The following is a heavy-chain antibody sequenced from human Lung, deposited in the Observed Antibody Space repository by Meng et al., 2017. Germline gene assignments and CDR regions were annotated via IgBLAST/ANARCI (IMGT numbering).Heavy chain of an antibody. J-gene: IGHJ4*02. CDR1: DYTMCSYG. CDR2: ISGFNGYT. V-gene: IGHV1-18*01. Sequence: QGHVMQTGAEVKQSEASENVSCKSSDYTMCSYGRMWVRQAPGKGLEYVGWISGFNGYTNYAQKFQGRVSMTTNTTTSTAYMEVRGLGSDDTVVYYGAAPDPSAEAGFEYWGQGTLVTVSS. D-gene: IGHD6-13*01. CDR3: AAPDPSAEAGFEY.